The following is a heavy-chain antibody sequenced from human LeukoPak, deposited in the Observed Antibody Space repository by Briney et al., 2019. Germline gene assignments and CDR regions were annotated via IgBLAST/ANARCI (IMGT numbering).Heavy chain of an antibody. Sequence: PGGSLRLSCAASGFTFSSYAMSWVRQAPGKGLEWVSAISGSGGSTYYAGSVKGRFTISRDNSKNTLYLQMNSLRAEDTAVYYCAKGIGRHYYDSSGYYFDYWGQGTLVTVSS. D-gene: IGHD3-22*01. CDR1: GFTFSSYA. CDR3: AKGIGRHYYDSSGYYFDY. J-gene: IGHJ4*02. V-gene: IGHV3-23*01. CDR2: ISGSGGST.